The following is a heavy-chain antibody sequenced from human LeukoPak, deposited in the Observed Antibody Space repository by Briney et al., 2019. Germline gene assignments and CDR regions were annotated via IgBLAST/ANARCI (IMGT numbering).Heavy chain of an antibody. J-gene: IGHJ4*02. Sequence: GGSLRLSCAASGFRFSVFEMNWVRQAPGKGLEWVSYISESGKTIYYADSVRGRFTISRDNAIKIVYLQMSSLRAEDTAVYYCARDEEGGGSSSSFDYAGQGTLVTVSS. CDR2: ISESGKTI. D-gene: IGHD6-6*01. V-gene: IGHV3-48*03. CDR1: GFRFSVFE. CDR3: ARDEEGGGSSSSFDY.